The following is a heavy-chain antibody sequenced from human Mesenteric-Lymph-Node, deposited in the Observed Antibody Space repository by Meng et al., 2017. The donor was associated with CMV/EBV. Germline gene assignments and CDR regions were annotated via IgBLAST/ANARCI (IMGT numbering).Heavy chain of an antibody. Sequence: GGSLRLSCAASEFTFSDYSMSWIRQAPGEGLEWLSYISSSGSIIYYADSVKGRFTISRDNTKNSLYLQMNSLRAEDTAVYYCARDPNGDYYFDYWGQGTLVTVSS. CDR2: ISSSGSII. CDR1: EFTFSDYS. V-gene: IGHV3-11*01. J-gene: IGHJ4*02. D-gene: IGHD1-1*01. CDR3: ARDPNGDYYFDY.